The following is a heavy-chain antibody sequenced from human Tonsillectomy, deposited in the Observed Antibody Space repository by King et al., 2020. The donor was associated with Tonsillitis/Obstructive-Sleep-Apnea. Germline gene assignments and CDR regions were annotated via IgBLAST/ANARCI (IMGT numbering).Heavy chain of an antibody. D-gene: IGHD2-2*01. CDR3: AKAPPEYCTSTSCYDIGSYMDV. CDR2: IMGGGVT. Sequence: VQLLESGGGLVQPGGPLNPPVPPPGSPFPTMPLAWAARPPGRGWGWVPAIMGGGVTHTYAAPGKGRFTISRDNSKNTLYLQMNSLRAEDTAVYYCAKAPPEYCTSTSCYDIGSYMDVWGTGTTVTVSS. V-gene: IGHV3-23*01. CDR1: GSPFPTMP. J-gene: IGHJ6*03.